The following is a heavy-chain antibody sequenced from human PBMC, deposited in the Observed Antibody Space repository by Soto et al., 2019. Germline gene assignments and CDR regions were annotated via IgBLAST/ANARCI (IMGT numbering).Heavy chain of an antibody. CDR1: GFTFSSYG. Sequence: GGSLRLSCAASGFTFSSYGMHWVRQAPGKGLEWVAVISYDGSNKYYADSMKGRFTISRDNSKNTLYLQMNSLRAEDTAVYYCIMATIPFDYWGQGTLVTVSS. D-gene: IGHD5-12*01. J-gene: IGHJ4*02. V-gene: IGHV3-30*03. CDR2: ISYDGSNK. CDR3: IMATIPFDY.